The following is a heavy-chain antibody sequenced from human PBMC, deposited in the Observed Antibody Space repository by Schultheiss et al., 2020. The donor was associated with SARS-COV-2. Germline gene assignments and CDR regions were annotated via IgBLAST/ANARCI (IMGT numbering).Heavy chain of an antibody. D-gene: IGHD3-16*02. V-gene: IGHV1-46*01. CDR1: GYTFTSYY. J-gene: IGHJ4*02. Sequence: GGSLRLSCKASGYTFTSYYMHWVRQAPGQGLEWMGIINPSGGSTSYAQKFQGRVTMTRDTSTSTVYMELSSLRSEDTAVYYCARGDYDYVWGSYRPFVYWGQGTLVTVSS. CDR3: ARGDYDYVWGSYRPFVY. CDR2: INPSGGST.